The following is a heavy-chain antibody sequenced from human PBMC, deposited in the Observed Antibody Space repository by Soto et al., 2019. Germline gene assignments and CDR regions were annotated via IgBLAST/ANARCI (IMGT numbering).Heavy chain of an antibody. Sequence: KPSETLSLTCAVYGGSFSGYYWTWIRQPPGKGLEWIGENTHNGRTRYNPSLESRVTISVDTSKNQFSLKLSSVTAADTAVYYCARVWFGELSYYYYGMDVWGQGTTVTVSS. D-gene: IGHD3-10*01. V-gene: IGHV4-34*01. CDR1: GGSFSGYY. J-gene: IGHJ6*02. CDR3: ARVWFGELSYYYYGMDV. CDR2: NTHNGRT.